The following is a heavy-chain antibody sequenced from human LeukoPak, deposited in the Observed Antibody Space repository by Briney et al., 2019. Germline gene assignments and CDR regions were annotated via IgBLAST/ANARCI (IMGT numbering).Heavy chain of an antibody. D-gene: IGHD2-21*02. CDR3: ARDLCLCSYCGGDCYSGFDY. CDR1: GFTFSSYW. J-gene: IGHJ4*02. V-gene: IGHV3-74*01. CDR2: INSDGSST. Sequence: PGGSLRLSCAASGFTFSSYWMHWVRQAPGKGLVWVSRINSDGSSTSYADSVKGRFTISRDNAKNTLYLQMNSLRAEDTAVYYCARDLCLCSYCGGDCYSGFDYWGQGTLVTVSS.